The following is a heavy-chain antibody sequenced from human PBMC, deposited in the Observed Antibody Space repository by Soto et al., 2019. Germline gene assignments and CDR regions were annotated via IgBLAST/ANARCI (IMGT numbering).Heavy chain of an antibody. Sequence: PGLWMRLPWAPSGFTFSDYYISWIRQAPWNSLGWISYISRRNTFTLYADPVKGRFTISRDTGKTSLYRILYLLTSQHPAIYDLARDGGVIIPGAIGGCYGLDVWGQGTTVTVS. D-gene: IGHD2-2*02. V-gene: IGHV3-11*06. CDR3: ARDGGVIIPGAIGGCYGLDV. CDR2: ISRRNTFT. CDR1: GFTFSDYY. J-gene: IGHJ6*02.